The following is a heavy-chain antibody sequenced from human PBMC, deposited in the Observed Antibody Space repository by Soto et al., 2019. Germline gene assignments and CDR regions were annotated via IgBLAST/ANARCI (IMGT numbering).Heavy chain of an antibody. J-gene: IGHJ6*03. CDR3: AKTPVSIDYKGYSNMDV. CDR1: GFTFSSYW. CDR2: IKPDGSET. D-gene: IGHD4-4*01. Sequence: GGSLRLSCAASGFTFSSYWMSWVRQVPGKGLEWVANIKPDGSETYYVDSVKGRFTISRDNAKNSLFLQMNSLRAEDTAVFYCAKTPVSIDYKGYSNMDVWGQGPMVTVSS. V-gene: IGHV3-7*02.